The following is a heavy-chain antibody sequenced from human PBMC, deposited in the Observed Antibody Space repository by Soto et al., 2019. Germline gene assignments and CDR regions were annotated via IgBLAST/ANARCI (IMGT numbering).Heavy chain of an antibody. J-gene: IGHJ4*02. CDR2: TRNKANSYTT. V-gene: IGHV3-72*01. Sequence: EVQLVESGGGLVQPGGSLRLSCAASGFTFSDHYMDWVRQAPGKGPEWVGRTRNKANSYTTEYAASVKGRFAISRDESARTPYLQMNSLKTEDTAVYYCATIRGTANTLDYWGQGTRVTVSS. CDR3: ATIRGTANTLDY. CDR1: GFTFSDHY.